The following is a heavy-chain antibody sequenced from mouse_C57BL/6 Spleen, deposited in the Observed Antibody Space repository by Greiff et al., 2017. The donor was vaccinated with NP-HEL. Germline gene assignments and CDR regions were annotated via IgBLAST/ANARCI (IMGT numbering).Heavy chain of an antibody. Sequence: EVQLQQSGPVLVKPGASVKMSCKASGYTFTDYYMNWVKQSHGKSLEWIGVINPYNGGTSYNQKFKGKATLTVDKSSSTAYMELNSLTSEDSAVYYCASGGYDYDEEFAYWGQGTLVTVSA. V-gene: IGHV1-19*01. J-gene: IGHJ3*01. CDR1: GYTFTDYY. CDR3: ASGGYDYDEEFAY. D-gene: IGHD2-4*01. CDR2: INPYNGGT.